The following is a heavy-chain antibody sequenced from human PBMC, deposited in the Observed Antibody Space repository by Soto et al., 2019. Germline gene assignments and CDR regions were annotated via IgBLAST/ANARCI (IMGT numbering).Heavy chain of an antibody. V-gene: IGHV4-39*01. CDR3: AESRSGYGNWFDP. J-gene: IGHJ5*02. Sequence: PSETLSLTCTVSGGSISSSNYYWGWIRQPPGKGLEWIGKIYYSGSTYYTPSLKGRVIISVDTSKNQFSLKLSSVTAADTAVYYCAESRSGYGNWFDPWGQGTLVTVSS. CDR2: IYYSGST. CDR1: GGSISSSNYY. D-gene: IGHD6-25*01.